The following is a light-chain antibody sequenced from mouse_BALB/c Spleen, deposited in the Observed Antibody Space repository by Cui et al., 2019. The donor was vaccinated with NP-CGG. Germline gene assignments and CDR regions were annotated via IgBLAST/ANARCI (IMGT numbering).Light chain of an antibody. CDR2: GTN. CDR1: TGTVTTSNY. J-gene: IGLJ1*01. CDR3: ALWYSNHWV. V-gene: IGLV1*01. Sequence: QAVVTQDCALNTSLGETVTLTCRSSTGTVTTSNYANWVQEKPDHFFTGLIGGTNNRAPGVPARFSGSLIGDKAALIITGAQTEDEAIYFCALWYSNHWVFGGGTKLTVL.